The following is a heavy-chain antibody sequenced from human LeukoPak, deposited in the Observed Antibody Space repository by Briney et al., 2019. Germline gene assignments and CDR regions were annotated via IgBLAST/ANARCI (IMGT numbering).Heavy chain of an antibody. D-gene: IGHD6-19*01. Sequence: PSETLSLTCTVSGGSISSSSYYWGWIRQPPGKGLECIGTIYYSGSTFYNPSLKSRVTISVDTPKNQFSLKLSSVTAADTAVYYCARSPGDSSGWYPWFDYWGQGTLVTVSS. V-gene: IGHV4-39*01. CDR3: ARSPGDSSGWYPWFDY. CDR1: GGSISSSSYY. J-gene: IGHJ4*02. CDR2: IYYSGST.